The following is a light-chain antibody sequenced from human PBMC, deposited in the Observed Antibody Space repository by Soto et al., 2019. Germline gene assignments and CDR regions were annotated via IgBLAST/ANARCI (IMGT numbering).Light chain of an antibody. Sequence: EIVLTQSPGTLSLSPGEGATLSCRASQSVSSSYLAWYQQKPGQAPRLLIYGASSRATGIPDRFSGSGSGTDFTLTISRLEPEDFAVYYCQQYGSSPFGQGTRLEIK. V-gene: IGKV3-20*01. CDR1: QSVSSSY. J-gene: IGKJ5*01. CDR3: QQYGSSP. CDR2: GAS.